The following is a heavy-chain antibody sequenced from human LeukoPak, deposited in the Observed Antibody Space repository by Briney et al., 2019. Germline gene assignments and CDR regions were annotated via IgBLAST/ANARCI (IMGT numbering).Heavy chain of an antibody. Sequence: GGSPRLSCAASGFTFSSYAMSWVRQAPGKGLEWVSAISGSGGYTYYADSVKGRFTISRDNSKNTLYLQMNSLRAEDTAVYYCAKDVAFSIAVAGSYFDYWGQGTLVTVSS. D-gene: IGHD6-19*01. V-gene: IGHV3-23*01. CDR2: ISGSGGYT. CDR3: AKDVAFSIAVAGSYFDY. J-gene: IGHJ4*02. CDR1: GFTFSSYA.